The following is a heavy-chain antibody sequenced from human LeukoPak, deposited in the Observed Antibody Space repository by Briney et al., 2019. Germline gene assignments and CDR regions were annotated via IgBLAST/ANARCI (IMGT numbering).Heavy chain of an antibody. CDR1: GFTISNYW. CDR2: INSDATGT. CDR3: ARAPGAFDY. V-gene: IGHV3-74*01. Sequence: GGSLRLSCAASGFTISNYWMHWVRQAPGEGLVWVSRINSDATGTTYADSVKGRFTISRDNAKNTVYLHMNSLRAEDTAVYYCARAPGAFDYWGQGTLVTVSS. D-gene: IGHD7-27*01. J-gene: IGHJ4*02.